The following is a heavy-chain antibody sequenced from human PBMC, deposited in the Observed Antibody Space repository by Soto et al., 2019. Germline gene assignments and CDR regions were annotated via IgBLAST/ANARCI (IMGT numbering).Heavy chain of an antibody. J-gene: IGHJ4*02. CDR1: GYSFTSYW. CDR3: ARQAGYYDSSGSVDY. D-gene: IGHD3-22*01. Sequence: GESLKISCKGSGYSFTSYWISWVRQMPGKGLEWMGRIDPSDSYTNYSPSFQGHVTISADKSISTAYLQWSSLKASDTAMYYCARQAGYYDSSGSVDYWGQGTLVTVS. V-gene: IGHV5-10-1*01. CDR2: IDPSDSYT.